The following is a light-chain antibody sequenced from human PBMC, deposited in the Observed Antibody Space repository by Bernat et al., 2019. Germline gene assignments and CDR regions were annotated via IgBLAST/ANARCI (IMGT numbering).Light chain of an antibody. CDR2: GTS. CDR1: QSVSSSY. CDR3: QVYDNSPPAYS. J-gene: IGKJ2*03. V-gene: IGKV3-20*01. Sequence: IVLTQSPGTLSLSPGETATLSCRASQSVSSSYLAWYQHKPGQAPRLLMYGTSSRATGIPDRFSGSVSGTDFTLTISRLEPDDFAVYYCQVYDNSPPAYSFGQRTKLEIQ.